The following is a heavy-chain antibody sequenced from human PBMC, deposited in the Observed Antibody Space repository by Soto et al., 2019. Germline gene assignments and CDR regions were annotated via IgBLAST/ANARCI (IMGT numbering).Heavy chain of an antibody. CDR1: GGSISSGGYY. V-gene: IGHV4-31*03. CDR2: IYYSGST. CDR3: ARVVVTAIHFDY. D-gene: IGHD2-21*02. J-gene: IGHJ4*02. Sequence: SETLSLTCTVSGGSISSGGYYWSWIRQHPGKGLEWIWYIYYSGSTYYNPSLKSRVTISVDTSKNQFSLKLSSVTAADTAVYYCARVVVTAIHFDYWGQGTLVTVSS.